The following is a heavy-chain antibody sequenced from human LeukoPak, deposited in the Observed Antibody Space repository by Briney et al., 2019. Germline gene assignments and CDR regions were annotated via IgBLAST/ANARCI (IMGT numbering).Heavy chain of an antibody. Sequence: GGSLRLSCAASGFTFSSYSMNGVRQAPGKGLEWVSSISSSSSYIYYADSVNGRFTISRDNAKNSLYLQMNSLRAEDTAVYYCARHGWSSGGSCYSPPWFDPWGQGTLVTVSS. J-gene: IGHJ5*02. D-gene: IGHD2-15*01. V-gene: IGHV3-21*01. CDR3: ARHGWSSGGSCYSPPWFDP. CDR1: GFTFSSYS. CDR2: ISSSSSYI.